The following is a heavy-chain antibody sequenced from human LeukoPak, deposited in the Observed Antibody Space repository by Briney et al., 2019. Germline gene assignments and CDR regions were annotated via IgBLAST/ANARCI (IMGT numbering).Heavy chain of an antibody. CDR2: ISPNGDST. V-gene: IGHV3-64D*06. CDR1: GFTFNMYP. D-gene: IGHD3-16*01. CDR3: VKGNFGGVPTSMDV. Sequence: AGGSLRLSCAASGFTFNMYPMHWVRQAPGKGLEYISSISPNGDSTYYADSAKGRFSISRDNSNNTLCLQVAILSIDDTAIYYCVKGNFGGVPTSMDVWGQGTTVTVS. J-gene: IGHJ6*02.